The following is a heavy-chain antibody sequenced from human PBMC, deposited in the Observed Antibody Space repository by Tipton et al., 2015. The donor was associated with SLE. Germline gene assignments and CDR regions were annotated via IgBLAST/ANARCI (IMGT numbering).Heavy chain of an antibody. Sequence: GSLRLSCAASGFTFSSYGMHWVRQAPGKGLEWVAFIRYDGSNKYYADSVKDRFSISRDHYKNTLYLQMNSLSAEDTAVYYCAKDLAYRGGLDYWGQGTLVTVSS. CDR3: AKDLAYRGGLDY. CDR2: IRYDGSNK. J-gene: IGHJ4*02. V-gene: IGHV3-30*02. D-gene: IGHD2-21*01. CDR1: GFTFSSYG.